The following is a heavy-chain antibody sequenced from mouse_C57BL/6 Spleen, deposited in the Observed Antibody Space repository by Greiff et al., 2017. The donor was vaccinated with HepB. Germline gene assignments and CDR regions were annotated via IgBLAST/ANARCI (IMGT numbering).Heavy chain of an antibody. D-gene: IGHD2-2*01. V-gene: IGHV1-53*01. Sequence: VQLQQPGTELVKPGASVKLSCKASGYTFTSYWMHWVKQRPGQGLEWIGNINPSNGGTNYNEKFKSKATLTVEKSSSTAYMQLSSLTSEDSAVYYCARSSTMVTTRYAMDYWGQGTSVTVSS. CDR2: INPSNGGT. CDR1: GYTFTSYW. CDR3: ARSSTMVTTRYAMDY. J-gene: IGHJ4*01.